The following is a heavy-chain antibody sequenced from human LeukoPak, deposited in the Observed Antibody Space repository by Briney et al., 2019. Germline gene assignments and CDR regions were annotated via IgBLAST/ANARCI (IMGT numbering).Heavy chain of an antibody. CDR1: GYTFTSYA. J-gene: IGHJ5*02. CDR2: INAGNGNT. Sequence: ASVKVSCKASGYTFTSYAMRWVRQAPGQRLEWMRWINAGNGNTKYSQKFQGRVTITRDTSASTAYMELSSLRSEDTAVYYCARDPTRGSGSYSWFDPWGQGILVTVSS. V-gene: IGHV1-3*01. CDR3: ARDPTRGSGSYSWFDP. D-gene: IGHD3-10*01.